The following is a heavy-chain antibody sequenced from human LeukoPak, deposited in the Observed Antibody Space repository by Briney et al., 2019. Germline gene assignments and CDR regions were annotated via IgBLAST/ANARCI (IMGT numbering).Heavy chain of an antibody. V-gene: IGHV1-69*05. J-gene: IGHJ4*02. Sequence: SVKVSCKASGGTFSSYAISWVRQAPGQGLEWIGGIIPIFGTANYAQKFQGRVTITTDESTSTAYMELSSLRSEDTAVYYCASLSNPRGYSHGLPSNFDYWGQGTLVTVSS. D-gene: IGHD5-18*01. CDR3: ASLSNPRGYSHGLPSNFDY. CDR2: IIPIFGTA. CDR1: GGTFSSYA.